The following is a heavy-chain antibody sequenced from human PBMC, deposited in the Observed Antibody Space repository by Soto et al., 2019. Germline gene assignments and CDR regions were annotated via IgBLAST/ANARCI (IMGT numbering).Heavy chain of an antibody. CDR2: INHSGST. J-gene: IGHJ4*02. V-gene: IGHV4-34*01. CDR3: ARGRLVYDYVWGSYRFDY. CDR1: GGSFSGYY. D-gene: IGHD3-16*02. Sequence: SETLSLTCAVYGGSFSGYYWSWIRQPPGKGLEWIGEINHSGSTNYNPSLKSRVTISVDTSKNQFSLKLSSVTAADTAVYYCARGRLVYDYVWGSYRFDYWGQGTLVTVSS.